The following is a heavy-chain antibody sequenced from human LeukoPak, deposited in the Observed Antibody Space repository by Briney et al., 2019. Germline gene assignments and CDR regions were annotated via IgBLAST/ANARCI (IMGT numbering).Heavy chain of an antibody. J-gene: IGHJ4*02. CDR2: INWNGGST. CDR1: GFTFDDYG. Sequence: GGSLRLSCAASGFTFDDYGMSWVRQAPGKGLEWVSGINWNGGSTGYADSVKGRFTISRDNAKNSLYLQMNSLRAEDTALYYCASEVIAAAGYCFDYWGQGTLVTVSS. CDR3: ASEVIAAAGYCFDY. V-gene: IGHV3-20*04. D-gene: IGHD6-13*01.